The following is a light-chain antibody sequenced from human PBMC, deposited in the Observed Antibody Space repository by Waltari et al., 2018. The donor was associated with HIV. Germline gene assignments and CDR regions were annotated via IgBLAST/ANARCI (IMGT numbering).Light chain of an antibody. J-gene: IGKJ3*01. CDR3: QQYYSTPPT. V-gene: IGKV4-1*01. CDR1: QSVLYSSNNKNY. CDR2: WAS. Sequence: DIVMTQSPDSLAVSLGERATINCKSRQSVLYSSNNKNYLAWYQQKPGQPPKLLIYWASTRESGVPDRFSGSGSGTDFTLTISSLQAEDVAVYYCQQYYSTPPTFGPGTKVDIK.